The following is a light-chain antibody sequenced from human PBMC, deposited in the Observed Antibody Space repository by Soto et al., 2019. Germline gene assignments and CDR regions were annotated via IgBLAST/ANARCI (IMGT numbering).Light chain of an antibody. Sequence: DIQMTQSPSSLSASVGDRVTITCRASQDISNYLSWYQQRPGKLPKLLIYAASTLQSGVPSRFSGSGSQTNFTLTIRSLQPEDVATYYCQKYNSAYGTFGQGTQVEIK. CDR3: QKYNSAYGT. V-gene: IGKV1-27*01. CDR1: QDISNY. CDR2: AAS. J-gene: IGKJ1*01.